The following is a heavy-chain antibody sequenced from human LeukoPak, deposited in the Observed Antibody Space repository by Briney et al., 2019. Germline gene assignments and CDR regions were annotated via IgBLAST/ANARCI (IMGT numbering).Heavy chain of an antibody. D-gene: IGHD3-10*01. CDR2: IYATGNT. V-gene: IGHV4-4*09. CDR3: ARHFRRDYPDSGSSQYFDYIDV. J-gene: IGHJ6*03. Sequence: PSETLSLTCAVSGGSMSDHYWSWIRQTPGTTLEWIGYIYATGNTNYSPSLKGRVTISLDTSKNHFSLRLRSVTAADTALYYCARHFRRDYPDSGSSQYFDYIDVWGEGTTVVVSS. CDR1: GGSMSDHY.